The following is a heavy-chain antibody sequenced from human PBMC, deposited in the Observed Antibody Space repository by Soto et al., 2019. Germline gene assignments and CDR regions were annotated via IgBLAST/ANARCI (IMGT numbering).Heavy chain of an antibody. D-gene: IGHD2-21*02. V-gene: IGHV3-30*03. CDR3: ARVATRLQSMEVLEY. CDR1: GFIFRDYL. Sequence: QVQLVESGGGVVQPGTSLRLSCKASGFIFRDYLIHWFRQAPGKGRGWLAVLSFDGTAEYYADSTRGRFTISRDIPKSTTYLVINNVRREDTAMYYCARVATRLQSMEVLEYWGQGTLVTVPS. J-gene: IGHJ4*02. CDR2: LSFDGTAE.